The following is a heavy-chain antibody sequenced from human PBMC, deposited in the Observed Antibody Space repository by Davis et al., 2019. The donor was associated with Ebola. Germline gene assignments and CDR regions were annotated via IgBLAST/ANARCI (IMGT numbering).Heavy chain of an antibody. CDR1: GFTFTDYY. CDR2: IKQDGSDR. Sequence: GESLKISCEASGFTFTDYYISWVRQAPGKGLEWVANIKQDGSDRFYVDSVKGRFTISRDNARNPVYLQMTNLRVDDTAVYYCATDSPFDFWGQGTMVIVSS. V-gene: IGHV3-7*03. J-gene: IGHJ3*01. CDR3: ATDSPFDF.